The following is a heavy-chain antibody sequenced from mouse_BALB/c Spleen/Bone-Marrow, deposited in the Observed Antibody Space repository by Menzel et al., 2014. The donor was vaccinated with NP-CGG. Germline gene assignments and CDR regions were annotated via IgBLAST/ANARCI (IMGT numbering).Heavy chain of an antibody. CDR2: ISYSGNA. Sequence: EVKLVESGPSLVKPSQTLSLTCPVTGDSITSSYWNWIRKFPGNKLEYMGYISYSGNAYYNPSLKSRISLTRDTSKNQYYLQLNSVTTEDTATYFCARGNGYHFDYWGQGTTLTVSS. CDR3: ARGNGYHFDY. D-gene: IGHD1-2*01. J-gene: IGHJ2*01. V-gene: IGHV3-8*02. CDR1: GDSITSSY.